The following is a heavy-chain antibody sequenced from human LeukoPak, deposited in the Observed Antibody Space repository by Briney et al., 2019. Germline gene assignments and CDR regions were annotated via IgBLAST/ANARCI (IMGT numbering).Heavy chain of an antibody. J-gene: IGHJ4*02. Sequence: SETLSLTCTVSGGSISSSSYYWGWIRQPPGKGLEWIGSIYYSGSTYQNPSLKSRVTIAVDTSKNQFSLKLSSVTAADTAVYYCASSPSRIMITFGGVIGTNFEHWGQGTLVTVSS. CDR2: IYYSGST. CDR3: ASSPSRIMITFGGVIGTNFEH. V-gene: IGHV4-39*07. CDR1: GGSISSSSYY. D-gene: IGHD3-16*02.